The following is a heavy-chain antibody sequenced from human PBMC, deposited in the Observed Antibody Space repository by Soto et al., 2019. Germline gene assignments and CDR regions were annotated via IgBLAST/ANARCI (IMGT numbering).Heavy chain of an antibody. Sequence: SVKVSCKASGGTFSSYAISWVRQAPGQGLEWMGGIIPIFGTANYAQKFQGRVTITADESTSTAYMELSSLRSEDTAVYYCVNVAVAGNYFDYWGQGTLVTVSS. D-gene: IGHD6-19*01. V-gene: IGHV1-69*13. CDR1: GGTFSSYA. CDR2: IIPIFGTA. CDR3: VNVAVAGNYFDY. J-gene: IGHJ4*02.